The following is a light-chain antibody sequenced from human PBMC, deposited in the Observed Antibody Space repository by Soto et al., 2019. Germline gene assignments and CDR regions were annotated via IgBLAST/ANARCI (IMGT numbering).Light chain of an antibody. CDR2: GAS. Sequence: EIVLTQSPGTLSLSPDERATLSCRASQSVSSNYLAWYQQKPGQAPRVLIYGASSRATGIPDRFSGGGSGTDFTLTISRLEPEDFAVYYCQQYGSSLFTFGPGTKVDIK. CDR3: QQYGSSLFT. J-gene: IGKJ3*01. V-gene: IGKV3-20*01. CDR1: QSVSSNY.